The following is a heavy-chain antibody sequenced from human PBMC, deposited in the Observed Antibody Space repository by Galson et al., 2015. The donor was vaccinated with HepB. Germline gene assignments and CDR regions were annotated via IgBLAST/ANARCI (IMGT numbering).Heavy chain of an antibody. CDR3: ARSVALRYFDWFYQDAFDI. J-gene: IGHJ3*02. CDR2: INPSGGST. Sequence: SVKVSCKASGYTFTSYYMHWVRQAPGQGLEWMGIINPSGGSTSYAQKLQGRVTMTRDTSTSTVYMELSSLRSEDTAVYYCARSVALRYFDWFYQDAFDIWGQGTMVTVSS. D-gene: IGHD3-9*01. CDR1: GYTFTSYY. V-gene: IGHV1-46*04.